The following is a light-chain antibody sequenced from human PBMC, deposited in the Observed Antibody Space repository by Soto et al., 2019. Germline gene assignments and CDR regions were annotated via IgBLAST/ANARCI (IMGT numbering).Light chain of an antibody. CDR3: FSYAGSPTSYV. V-gene: IGLV2-8*01. CDR2: EVV. J-gene: IGLJ1*01. Sequence: QSVLTQPPSASGSPGQSVTISCTGTKSDIGVYDFVSWYQHHPGKAPRLIIYEVVQRPSGVPDRFSGSQSGNTASLTISGLQAEDEADYYCFSYAGSPTSYVFGTGTKVTVL. CDR1: KSDIGVYDF.